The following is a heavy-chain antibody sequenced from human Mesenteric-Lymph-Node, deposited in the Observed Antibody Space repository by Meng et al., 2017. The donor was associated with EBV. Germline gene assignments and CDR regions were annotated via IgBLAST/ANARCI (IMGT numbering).Heavy chain of an antibody. CDR3: AGASDISGYYGGLDY. D-gene: IGHD3-22*01. J-gene: IGHJ4*02. V-gene: IGHV4-4*02. CDR1: GGSITRTTW. Sequence: QVQLQESGPGLAKPSGTLSLTCTVSGGSITRTTWWNWVRQPPGKGLEWIGEIYHSGRTNCKPSLQSRVTMSVDKSQNHFSLKLTSVTAADTAVYYCAGASDISGYYGGLDYWGQGILVTVSS. CDR2: IYHSGRT.